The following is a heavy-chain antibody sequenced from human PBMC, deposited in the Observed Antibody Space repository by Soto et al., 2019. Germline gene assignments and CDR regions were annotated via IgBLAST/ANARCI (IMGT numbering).Heavy chain of an antibody. D-gene: IGHD4-17*01. CDR2: VSYSGRT. CDR1: RGSINNYY. J-gene: IGHJ3*01. CDR3: ERLQYTVVTAIDV. Sequence: SETLSLTCTVSRGSINNYYWTLIRQPPGKGLEWIGYVSYSGRTNYNPSIKSRVNMFVDKSKNQFSLNLTSVTAADTAGYYCERLQYTVVTAIDVWGQGTMVTVSS. V-gene: IGHV4-59*03.